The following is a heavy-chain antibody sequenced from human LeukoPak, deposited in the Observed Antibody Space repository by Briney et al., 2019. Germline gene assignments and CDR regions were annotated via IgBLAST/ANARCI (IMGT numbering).Heavy chain of an antibody. D-gene: IGHD6-6*01. V-gene: IGHV3-48*03. Sequence: AGGSLRLSCAASGSTFSSYEMNWVRQAPGKGLEWVSYISSSGSTIYYADSVKGRFTISRDNAKNSLYLQMNSLRAEDTAVYYCARSIAARPPLPFDYWGQGTLVTVSS. J-gene: IGHJ4*02. CDR2: ISSSGSTI. CDR1: GSTFSSYE. CDR3: ARSIAARPPLPFDY.